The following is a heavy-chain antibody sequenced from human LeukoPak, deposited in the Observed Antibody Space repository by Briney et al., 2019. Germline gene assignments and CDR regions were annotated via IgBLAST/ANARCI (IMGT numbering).Heavy chain of an antibody. V-gene: IGHV4-39*01. CDR3: ASLGVAAGLDY. CDR1: GGSISSSSYY. J-gene: IGHJ4*02. Sequence: SETLSLTCTVSGGSISSSSYYWGWIRQPPGKGLEGIGSIYYSGSTYYNPSLKSRVTISVDTSKNQFSLKLSSVTAADTAVYYCASLGVAAGLDYWGQGTLVTVSS. D-gene: IGHD2-15*01. CDR2: IYYSGST.